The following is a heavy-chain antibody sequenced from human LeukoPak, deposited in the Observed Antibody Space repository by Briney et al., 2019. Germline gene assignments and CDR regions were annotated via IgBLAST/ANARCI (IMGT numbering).Heavy chain of an antibody. CDR1: GYTFTGYY. Sequence: ASVKVSCKASGYTFTGYYMHWVRQAPGQGLEWMGWINPNSGGTNYAQKFQGRVTMTRDTSISTAYMELSRLRSDDTAVYYCARTYCSSTSCYSPFGFGFDYWGQGTLVTVSS. V-gene: IGHV1-2*02. CDR2: INPNSGGT. D-gene: IGHD2-2*02. CDR3: ARTYCSSTSCYSPFGFGFDY. J-gene: IGHJ4*02.